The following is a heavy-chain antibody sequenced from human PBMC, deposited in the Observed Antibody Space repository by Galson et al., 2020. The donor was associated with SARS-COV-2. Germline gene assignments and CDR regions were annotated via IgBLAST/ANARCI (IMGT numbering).Heavy chain of an antibody. J-gene: IGHJ4*02. CDR3: ARLTWLWFVDF. CDR2: IYYTGSS. Sequence: SETLSLTCSVSGGSIRNSSFYWGWIRQPPGKGLEWIGNIYYTGSSYYNPSLKSRVTLSADTSKNQFSLKLSSVTAADTAVYYCARLTWLWFVDFWGQGTLVAVSS. D-gene: IGHD3-10*01. CDR1: GGSIRNSSFY. V-gene: IGHV4-39*01.